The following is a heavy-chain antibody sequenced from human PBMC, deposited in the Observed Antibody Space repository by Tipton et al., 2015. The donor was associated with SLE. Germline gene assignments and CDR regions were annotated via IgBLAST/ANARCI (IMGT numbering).Heavy chain of an antibody. CDR2: ISWNSGSI. J-gene: IGHJ4*02. D-gene: IGHD2-2*01. CDR3: ARGTLSNYCSSTSCYADY. Sequence: SLRLSCAASGFTFDDYAMHWVRQAPGKGLEWVSGISWNSGSIGYADSVKGRFTISRDNAKNSLYLQMNSLRAEDTALYYCARGTLSNYCSSTSCYADYWGQGTLVTVSS. V-gene: IGHV3-9*01. CDR1: GFTFDDYA.